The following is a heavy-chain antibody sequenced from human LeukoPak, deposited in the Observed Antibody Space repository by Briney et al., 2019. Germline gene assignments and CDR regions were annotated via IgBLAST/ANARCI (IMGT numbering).Heavy chain of an antibody. V-gene: IGHV1-2*02. D-gene: IGHD3-22*01. CDR3: ARGPRIRGYYDSSGYVDY. Sequence: GASVKVSCKASGYTFTSYAMHWVRQAPGQGLEWMGWINPNSGGTNYAQKFQGRVTMTRDTSISTAYMELSRLRSDDTAVYYCARGPRIRGYYDSSGYVDYWGQGTLVTVSS. CDR2: INPNSGGT. J-gene: IGHJ4*02. CDR1: GYTFTSYA.